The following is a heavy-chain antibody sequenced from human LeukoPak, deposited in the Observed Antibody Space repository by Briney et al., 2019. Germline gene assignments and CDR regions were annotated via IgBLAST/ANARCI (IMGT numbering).Heavy chain of an antibody. V-gene: IGHV3-21*01. CDR2: ISSSSSYI. CDR3: ARDSSWIYDY. J-gene: IGHJ4*02. D-gene: IGHD5-12*01. CDR1: GFTFSSYS. Sequence: GGSLRLSCAASGFTFSSYSLNWVRQAPGKGLEWVSSISSSSSYIYYADSVKGRFTISRDNAKNSLYLQMNSLRAEDTAVYYCARDSSWIYDYWGQGTLVTVSP.